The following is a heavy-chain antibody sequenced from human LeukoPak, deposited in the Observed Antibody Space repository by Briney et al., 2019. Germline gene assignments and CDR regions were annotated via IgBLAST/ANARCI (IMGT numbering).Heavy chain of an antibody. CDR2: IYTSGST. Sequence: PSETLSLTCSVSGGSISSGSYYWSWIRQPAGKGLEWIGRIYTSGSTNYNPSLKSRVTISVDTSKNQFSLKLSSVTAADTAVYYCAREPAYYYDSSGRAPDAFDIWGQGTLVTVSS. V-gene: IGHV4-61*02. J-gene: IGHJ3*02. CDR3: AREPAYYYDSSGRAPDAFDI. CDR1: GGSISSGSYY. D-gene: IGHD3-22*01.